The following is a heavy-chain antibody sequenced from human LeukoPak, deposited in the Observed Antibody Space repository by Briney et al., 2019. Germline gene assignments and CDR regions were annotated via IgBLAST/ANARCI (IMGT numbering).Heavy chain of an antibody. CDR3: AKVSEAAAWYKNYGMDV. V-gene: IGHV3-23*01. J-gene: IGHJ6*02. D-gene: IGHD6-13*01. CDR2: IGGSGGST. CDR1: GFTFSSYA. Sequence: PGGSLRLSCAASGFTFSSYAMSWVRQAPGKGLEWVSAIGGSGGSTYYADSVKGRFTISRDNSKNTLYLQMNSLRAEDTAVYYCAKVSEAAAWYKNYGMDVWGQGTTVTVSS.